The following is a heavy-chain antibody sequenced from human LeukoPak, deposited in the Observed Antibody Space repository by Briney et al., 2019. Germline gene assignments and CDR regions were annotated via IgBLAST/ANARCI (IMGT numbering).Heavy chain of an antibody. V-gene: IGHV3-30*18. CDR2: ISYDGSNR. CDR3: AKDGSIAAAGYFDF. D-gene: IGHD6-25*01. Sequence: PGRSLRLSCAALGFTFNYYVMHWVRQAPGKGLEWVSFISYDGSNRYYADSVKGRFTISRDNSKNTLFLQMNGLRPEDTAVYYCAKDGSIAAAGYFDFWGLGTLVTVSS. CDR1: GFTFNYYV. J-gene: IGHJ4*02.